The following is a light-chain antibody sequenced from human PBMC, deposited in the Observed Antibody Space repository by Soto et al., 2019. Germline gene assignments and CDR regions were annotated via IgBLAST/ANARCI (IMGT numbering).Light chain of an antibody. J-gene: IGLJ1*01. CDR1: ATNVGTYNL. CDR2: DTS. Sequence: QSALTQPASVSGSRGKSITFSCTGSATNVGTYNLVSWYQQHPGRAPKLIIYDTSKRPSGVSDRFSGSGSGYTASLTISGLQADDEADYFCCSDAGSSTFVFGPGTKVTVL. V-gene: IGLV2-23*02. CDR3: CSDAGSSTFV.